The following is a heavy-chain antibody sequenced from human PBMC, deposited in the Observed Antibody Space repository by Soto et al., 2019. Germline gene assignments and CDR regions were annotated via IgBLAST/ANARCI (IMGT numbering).Heavy chain of an antibody. J-gene: IGHJ4*02. CDR1: GFTFSSYT. D-gene: IGHD1-26*01. V-gene: IGHV3-21*01. Sequence: EVQLVESGGGLVKPGGSLRLSCAASGFTFSSYTMNWVRQAPGKGLEWVSSITSSGTYIYYADSVKGRFTISRDNAKNSLYLQMNSLRAEDTAVYYCARGYSGGYYYFDYWGQGTLVTVSS. CDR2: ITSSGTYI. CDR3: ARGYSGGYYYFDY.